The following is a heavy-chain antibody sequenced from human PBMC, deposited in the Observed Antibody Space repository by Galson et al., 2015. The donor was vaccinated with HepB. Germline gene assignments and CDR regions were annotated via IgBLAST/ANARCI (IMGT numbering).Heavy chain of an antibody. CDR1: GFNFRSHG. CDR3: AREGSQISSSSPYFYYYYMDV. CDR2: IWYDGSNK. Sequence: SLRLSCAASGFNFRSHGMYRVRQAPGKGLEWVAVIWYDGSNKYYADSVKGRFTISRDNSKNTLYLQMNSLRAEDTAVYYCAREGSQISSSSPYFYYYYMDVWGKGTTVTVSS. J-gene: IGHJ6*03. D-gene: IGHD6-6*01. V-gene: IGHV3-33*01.